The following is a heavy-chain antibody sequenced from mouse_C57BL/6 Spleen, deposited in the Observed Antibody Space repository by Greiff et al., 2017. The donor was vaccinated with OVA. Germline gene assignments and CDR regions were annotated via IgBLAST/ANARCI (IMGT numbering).Heavy chain of an antibody. J-gene: IGHJ4*01. CDR2: IDPETGGT. Sequence: QLQQSGAELVRPGASVTLSCKASGYTFTDYEMHWVKQTPVHGLEWIGAIDPETGGTAYNQKFKGKAILTADKSSSTAYMELRSLTSEDSAVYYCTRKGIYYGNYEDYAMDYWGQGTSVTVSS. D-gene: IGHD2-1*01. CDR3: TRKGIYYGNYEDYAMDY. CDR1: GYTFTDYE. V-gene: IGHV1-15*01.